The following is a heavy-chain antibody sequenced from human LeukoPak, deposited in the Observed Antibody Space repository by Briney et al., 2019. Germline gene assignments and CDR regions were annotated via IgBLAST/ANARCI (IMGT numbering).Heavy chain of an antibody. CDR2: IYYSGST. CDR1: GGSISSYY. D-gene: IGHD2-2*01. J-gene: IGHJ5*02. V-gene: IGHV4-59*12. CDR3: ARDDVGDCSSTSCPPAGWFDP. Sequence: PSETLSLTCTVSGGSISSYYWSWIRQPPGKGLEWIGYIYYSGSTNYNPSLKSRVTMSVDTSKNQFSLKLSSVTAADTAVYYCARDDVGDCSSTSCPPAGWFDPWGQGTLVTVSS.